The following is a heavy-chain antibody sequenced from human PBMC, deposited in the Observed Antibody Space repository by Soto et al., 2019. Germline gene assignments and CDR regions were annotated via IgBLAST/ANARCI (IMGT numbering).Heavy chain of an antibody. CDR2: IYYSGST. CDR3: ARVYGDYLHY. D-gene: IGHD4-17*01. Sequence: SETVSLTCTVSGGSISSYYWSWIRQPPGKGLEWIGYIYYSGSTNYNPSLKSRVTISVDTSKNQFSLKLSSVTAADTAVYYCARVYGDYLHYWGQGTLVTVS. J-gene: IGHJ4*02. CDR1: GGSISSYY. V-gene: IGHV4-59*01.